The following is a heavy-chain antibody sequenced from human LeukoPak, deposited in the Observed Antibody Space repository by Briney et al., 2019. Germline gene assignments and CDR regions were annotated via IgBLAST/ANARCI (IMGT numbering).Heavy chain of an antibody. V-gene: IGHV3-30*04. Sequence: GGSLRLSCAASGFTFSSYAMHWVRQAPGKGLEWVAVISYDGSNKYYADSVKGRFTISRDNSKNTLYLQMNSLRAEDTAVYYCARGCLLWFGEDYMDVWGKGTTVTVSS. J-gene: IGHJ6*03. D-gene: IGHD3-10*01. CDR1: GFTFSSYA. CDR2: ISYDGSNK. CDR3: ARGCLLWFGEDYMDV.